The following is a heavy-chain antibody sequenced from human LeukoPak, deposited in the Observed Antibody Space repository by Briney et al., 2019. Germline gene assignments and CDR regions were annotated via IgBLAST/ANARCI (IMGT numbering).Heavy chain of an antibody. CDR2: IYYSGST. D-gene: IGHD3-3*01. Sequence: KPSQTLSLTCTVSGGSISSADYYWSWIRQPPGKGLEWIGYIYYSGSTSYNPSLKSRVTISVDTSKNQFSLKLSSVTAADTAVYYCAKDPPYDFWSGSSHAFDIWGQGTMVTVSS. V-gene: IGHV4-30-4*08. CDR3: AKDPPYDFWSGSSHAFDI. J-gene: IGHJ3*02. CDR1: GGSISSADYY.